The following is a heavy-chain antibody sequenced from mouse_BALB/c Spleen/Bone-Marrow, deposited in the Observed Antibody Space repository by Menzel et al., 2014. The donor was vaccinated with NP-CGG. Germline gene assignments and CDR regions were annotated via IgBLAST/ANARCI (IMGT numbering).Heavy chain of an antibody. CDR3: ARGSYYEGAMDY. J-gene: IGHJ4*01. V-gene: IGHV2-9*02. CDR1: GFSLTSYG. D-gene: IGHD1-1*01. CDR2: IWAGGST. Sequence: VQRVESGPGLVASSQSLSITCTVSGFSLTSYGVHWVRQPPGKVLEWLGVIWAGGSTNYNSALMSRLSISKDNSKSQVFLKMNSLQTDDTAMYYCARGSYYEGAMDYWGQGTSVTVSS.